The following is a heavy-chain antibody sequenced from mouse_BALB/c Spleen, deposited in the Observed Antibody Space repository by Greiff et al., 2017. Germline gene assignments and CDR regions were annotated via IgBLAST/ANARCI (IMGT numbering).Heavy chain of an antibody. CDR3: ARGYGNPMDY. CDR2: ISSGGST. J-gene: IGHJ4*01. D-gene: IGHD2-1*01. Sequence: DVQLVESGGGLVKPGGSLKLSCAASGFTFSSYAMSWVRQTPEKRLEWVASISSGGSTYYPDSVKGRFTISRDNARNILYLQMSSLRSEDAAMYYCARGYGNPMDYWGQGTSVTVSS. CDR1: GFTFSSYA. V-gene: IGHV5-6-5*01.